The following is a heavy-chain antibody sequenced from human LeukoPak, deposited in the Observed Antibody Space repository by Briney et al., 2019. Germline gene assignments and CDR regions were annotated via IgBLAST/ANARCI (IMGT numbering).Heavy chain of an antibody. D-gene: IGHD3-10*01. CDR2: IYTSEST. CDR3: AVGGVYLRGGAEAFDI. Sequence: SETLSLTCTVSGVSISSYYWSWIRQPAGKGLEWIGRIYTSESTNYNPSLKSRVTMSVDTSKNQFSLKLSSVTAADTAVYYCAVGGVYLRGGAEAFDIWGQGTMVTVSS. CDR1: GVSISSYY. V-gene: IGHV4-4*07. J-gene: IGHJ3*02.